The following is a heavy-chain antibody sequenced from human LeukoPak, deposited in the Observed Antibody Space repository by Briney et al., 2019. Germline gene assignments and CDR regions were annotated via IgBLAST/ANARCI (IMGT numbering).Heavy chain of an antibody. V-gene: IGHV4-59*01. D-gene: IGHD2/OR15-2a*01. Sequence: SETLSLTCTVSGGSISNYYWSWIRQPPGKGLEWFGYIYHTGSTNYNPSLKSRVTISVDTSKNQFSLRLSSVTAADTAVYYCAGGPGTTSFDFWGQGTLVTVSS. CDR3: AGGPGTTSFDF. CDR1: GGSISNYY. CDR2: IYHTGST. J-gene: IGHJ4*02.